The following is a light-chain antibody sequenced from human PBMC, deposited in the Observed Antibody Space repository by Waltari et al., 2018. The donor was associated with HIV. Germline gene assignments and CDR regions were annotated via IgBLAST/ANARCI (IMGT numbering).Light chain of an antibody. CDR1: RSTIWAGHD. CDR3: QSFDNSLSGWV. CDR2: GYG. V-gene: IGLV1-40*01. Sequence: QSVLTQPPSVSVAPGHRLTPPSTGRRSTIWAGHDLHRYQQHPGTAPKRPISGYGDRPSGVPYRFSGSKSGTSASLAITGLQAEDEADYYCQSFDNSLSGWVFGGGTKLTVL. J-gene: IGLJ3*02.